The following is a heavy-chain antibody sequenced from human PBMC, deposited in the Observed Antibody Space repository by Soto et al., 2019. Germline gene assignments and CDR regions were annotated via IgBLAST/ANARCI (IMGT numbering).Heavy chain of an antibody. V-gene: IGHV1-69*13. Sequence: VASVKVSCKASGGTFGSYAISWVRQAPGQGLEWMGGIIPIFGTANYAQKFQGRVTITADESTSTAYMELSSLRSEDTAVYYCAGGRHSGYDSGWFDPWGQGTLVTVS. J-gene: IGHJ5*02. D-gene: IGHD5-12*01. CDR3: AGGRHSGYDSGWFDP. CDR1: GGTFGSYA. CDR2: IIPIFGTA.